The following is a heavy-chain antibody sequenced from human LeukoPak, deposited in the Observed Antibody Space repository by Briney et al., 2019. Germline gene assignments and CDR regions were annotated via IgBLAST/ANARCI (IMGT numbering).Heavy chain of an antibody. CDR2: IIPIFGTA. CDR1: GGTFSSYA. D-gene: IGHD5-12*01. CDR3: ARVPYSGYEGAYYYYYMDV. J-gene: IGHJ6*03. V-gene: IGHV1-69*05. Sequence: SVKVSCKASGGTFSSYAISWVRQAPGQGLEWMGGIIPIFGTANYAQKLQGRVTITTDESTSTAYMELSSLRSEDTAVYYCARVPYSGYEGAYYYYYMDVWGKGTTVTVSS.